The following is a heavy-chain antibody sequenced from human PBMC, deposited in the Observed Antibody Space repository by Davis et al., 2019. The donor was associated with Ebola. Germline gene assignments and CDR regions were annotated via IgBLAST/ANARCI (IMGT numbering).Heavy chain of an antibody. CDR2: IRSKANSYAT. V-gene: IGHV3-73*01. D-gene: IGHD4-17*01. CDR1: GFTFSGSA. Sequence: GESLKISCAASGFTFSGSAMHWVRQASGKGLEWAGRIRSKANSYATAYAASVKGRFTISRDDSKNTAYLQMNSLKTEDTAVYYCTSPYGDYDYWGQGTLVTVSS. CDR3: TSPYGDYDY. J-gene: IGHJ4*02.